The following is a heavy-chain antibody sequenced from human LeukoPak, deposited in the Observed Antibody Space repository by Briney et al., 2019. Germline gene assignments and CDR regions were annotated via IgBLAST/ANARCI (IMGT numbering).Heavy chain of an antibody. CDR1: GFTVSSNY. J-gene: IGHJ3*02. D-gene: IGHD3-22*01. Sequence: GGSLRLSCAASGFTVSSNYMSWVRQAPGKGLEWVSVIYSGGSTYYADSVKGRFTISRDNSKNTLYLQMNSLRAEDTAVYYCARAIVVVTAGAFDIWGQGTMVTVSS. CDR2: IYSGGST. CDR3: ARAIVVVTAGAFDI. V-gene: IGHV3-53*01.